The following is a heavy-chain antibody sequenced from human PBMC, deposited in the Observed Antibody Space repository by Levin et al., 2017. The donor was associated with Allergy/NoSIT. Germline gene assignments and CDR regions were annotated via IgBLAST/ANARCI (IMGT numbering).Heavy chain of an antibody. CDR2: IIPILGIA. CDR1: GGSFSSYT. D-gene: IGHD5-12*01. CDR3: ARDRGYDYGGHWFDP. V-gene: IGHV1-69*04. Sequence: ASVKVSCKASGGSFSSYTISWVRQAPGQGLEWMGRIIPILGIANYAQKFQGRVTITADKSTSTAYMELSSLRSEDTAVYYCARDRGYDYGGHWFDPWGQGTLVTVSS. J-gene: IGHJ5*02.